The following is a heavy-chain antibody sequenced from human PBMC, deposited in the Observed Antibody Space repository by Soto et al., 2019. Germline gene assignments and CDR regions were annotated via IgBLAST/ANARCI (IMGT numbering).Heavy chain of an antibody. CDR2: ISWNSGSI. CDR3: AKGDLYKDGPIDY. V-gene: IGHV3-9*01. Sequence: PGGSLRLSCAASGFTFDDYAMHWVRQAPGKGLEWVSGISWNSGSIGYADSVKGRFTISRDNAKNSLYLQMNSLRAEDTALYYCAKGDLYKDGPIDYWGQGTLVTVSS. J-gene: IGHJ4*02. CDR1: GFTFDDYA. D-gene: IGHD1-1*01.